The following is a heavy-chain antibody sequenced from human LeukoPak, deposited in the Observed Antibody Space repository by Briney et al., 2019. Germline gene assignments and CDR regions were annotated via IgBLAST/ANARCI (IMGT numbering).Heavy chain of an antibody. V-gene: IGHV3-30*04. Sequence: GRSLRLSCAASGFTFSSYAMHWVRQAPGKGLESVAVISYDGSNKYYADSVKVRFTISRDNSKNTLYLQMNSLRAEDTAVYYCARVSRGYDYNYYYGMDVWGKGTTVTVSS. D-gene: IGHD5-12*01. CDR2: ISYDGSNK. J-gene: IGHJ6*04. CDR3: ARVSRGYDYNYYYGMDV. CDR1: GFTFSSYA.